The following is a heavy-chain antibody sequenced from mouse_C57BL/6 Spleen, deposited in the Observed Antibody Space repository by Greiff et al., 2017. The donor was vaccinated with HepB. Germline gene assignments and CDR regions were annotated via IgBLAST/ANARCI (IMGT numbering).Heavy chain of an antibody. CDR1: GFNIKNTY. CDR2: IDPANGNT. CDR3: AREEIFYYGSSGLDY. D-gene: IGHD1-1*01. Sequence: VHVKQSVAELVRPGASVKLSCTASGFNIKNTYMHWVKQRPEQGLEWIGRIDPANGNTKYAPKFQGKATITADTSSNTAYLQLSSLTSEDTAIYYCAREEIFYYGSSGLDYWGQGTTLTVSS. J-gene: IGHJ2*01. V-gene: IGHV14-3*01.